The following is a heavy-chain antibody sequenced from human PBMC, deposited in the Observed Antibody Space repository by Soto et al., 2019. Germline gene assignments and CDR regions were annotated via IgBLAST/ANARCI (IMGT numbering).Heavy chain of an antibody. Sequence: QVQLVESGGGVVQPGRSLRLSCAASGFTFSSYGMHWVRQAPGKGLEWVAVIWYDGSNKYYADSVKGRFTISRDNSKNTLYLQMNSLRAEDTAVYYCASDRDPVCGSGYDSREYFDYWGQGTLVTVSS. CDR2: IWYDGSNK. V-gene: IGHV3-33*01. CDR1: GFTFSSYG. CDR3: ASDRDPVCGSGYDSREYFDY. D-gene: IGHD5-12*01. J-gene: IGHJ4*02.